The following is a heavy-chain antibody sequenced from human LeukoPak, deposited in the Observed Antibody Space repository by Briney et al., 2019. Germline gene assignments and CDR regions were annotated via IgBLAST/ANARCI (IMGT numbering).Heavy chain of an antibody. V-gene: IGHV1-2*02. D-gene: IGHD3-22*01. J-gene: IGHJ4*02. Sequence: GASVKVSWKASGYTFTVYFMHWVRQAPGQGLEWMGWINPNSGGTNYAQKFQGRVTMTRDTSISTAYMELSRLRSDDTAVYYCARELNYDSSGYYFDYWGQGTLVTVSS. CDR1: GYTFTVYF. CDR2: INPNSGGT. CDR3: ARELNYDSSGYYFDY.